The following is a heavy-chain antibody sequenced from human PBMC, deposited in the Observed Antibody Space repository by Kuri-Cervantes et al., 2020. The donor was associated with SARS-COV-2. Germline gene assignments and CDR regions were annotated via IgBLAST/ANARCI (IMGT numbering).Heavy chain of an antibody. CDR1: GFTFSSYA. CDR2: ISGSGGST. V-gene: IGHV3-23*01. J-gene: IGHJ4*02. D-gene: IGHD3-3*01. CDR3: AKVETASLDY. Sequence: GGSLRLSWAASGFTFSSYAMSWVRQAPGKGLEWVSAISGSGGSTYYADSVKGRLTISRDNSKNTLYLQMNSLSPEDTAVYYCAKVETASLDYWGQGTLVTVSS.